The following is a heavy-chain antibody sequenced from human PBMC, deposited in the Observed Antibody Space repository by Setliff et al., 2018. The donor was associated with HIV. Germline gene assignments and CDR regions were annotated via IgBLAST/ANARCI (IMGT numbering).Heavy chain of an antibody. Sequence: ASVKVSCKASGYTFTSYYMHWVRQAPGQGLEWMGVINPSGGSTSYAQKFQGRVTMTRDTSTSTVYMELSSLRSEDTAVYYCARHLLRGYIYIVFDYWGQGTLVTVSS. V-gene: IGHV1-46*01. CDR2: INPSGGST. CDR1: GYTFTSYY. J-gene: IGHJ4*02. CDR3: ARHLLRGYIYIVFDY. D-gene: IGHD5-18*01.